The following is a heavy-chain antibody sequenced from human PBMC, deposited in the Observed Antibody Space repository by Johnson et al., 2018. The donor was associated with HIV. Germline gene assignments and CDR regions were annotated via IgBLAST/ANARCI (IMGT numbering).Heavy chain of an antibody. CDR2: INWNGGRI. J-gene: IGHJ3*02. CDR3: VRGPRVSMIAVLDI. CDR1: GFTFDDYG. Sequence: EVQLVESGGGVVRPGGSLRLSCAASGFTFDDYGMSWVRQAPGKGLEWVSGINWNGGRIGYADSVNGRFTISRDNAKNSLYLQMNSLRAEDTAVYYCVRGPRVSMIAVLDIWGQGTMVTVSS. V-gene: IGHV3-20*04. D-gene: IGHD3-22*01.